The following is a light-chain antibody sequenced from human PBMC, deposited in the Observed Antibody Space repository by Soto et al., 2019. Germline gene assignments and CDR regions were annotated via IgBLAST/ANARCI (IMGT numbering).Light chain of an antibody. J-gene: IGKJ1*01. V-gene: IGKV1-39*01. Sequence: DIQMTQSPSSLSASVGDSVTITCRASQNIKTYLNWYQQKPGKAPNLLIYAASSLHSGVPSRFSGSGSGTDFTLTISSLQPEDSATYYCQQSFSSPPWTFGQGTKV. CDR3: QQSFSSPPWT. CDR1: QNIKTY. CDR2: AAS.